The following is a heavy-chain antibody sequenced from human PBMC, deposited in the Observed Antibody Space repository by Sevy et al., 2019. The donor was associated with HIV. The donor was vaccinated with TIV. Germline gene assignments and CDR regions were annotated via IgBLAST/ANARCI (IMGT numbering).Heavy chain of an antibody. J-gene: IGHJ4*02. CDR1: GFTFNTFA. CDR2: ISNSGGNI. V-gene: IGHV3-23*01. CDR3: AKDQTATVNSFFDQ. Sequence: GGSLRLSCAASGFTFNTFAMHWVRQAPGKGLEWVSGISNSGGNIYYADSVKGRFTISRDNSKSTLYLQMDSLRPGDTAVYYCAKDQTATVNSFFDQWGQGTLVTVSS. D-gene: IGHD2-21*01.